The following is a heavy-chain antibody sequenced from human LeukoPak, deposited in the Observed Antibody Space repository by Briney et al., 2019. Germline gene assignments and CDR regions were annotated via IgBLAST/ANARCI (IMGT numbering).Heavy chain of an antibody. V-gene: IGHV1-8*01. Sequence: ASVKVSCKASGYTFTSYDINWVRQATGQGLEWMGWMNPNSGNTGYAQKFQGSVTMTRNTSISTAYMELSSLRSEDTAVYYCARGIRHYYDSSGRTRRYYYYYMDVWGKGTTVTVSS. CDR3: ARGIRHYYDSSGRTRRYYYYYMDV. J-gene: IGHJ6*03. CDR1: GYTFTSYD. CDR2: MNPNSGNT. D-gene: IGHD3-22*01.